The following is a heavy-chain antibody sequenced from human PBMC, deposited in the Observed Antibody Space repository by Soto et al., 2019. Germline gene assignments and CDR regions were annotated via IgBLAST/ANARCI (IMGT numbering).Heavy chain of an antibody. CDR2: INPNSGGT. J-gene: IGHJ6*02. CDR3: ARDQVLDYLLYGYYYYGMDV. V-gene: IGHV1-2*02. Sequence: QVQLVQSGAEVKKPGASVKVSCKASGYTFTGYYMHWVRQAPGQGLEWMGWINPNSGGTNYAQKLQGRVTMNRDTTISTAYMELSRLRSDDTAVYYCARDQVLDYLLYGYYYYGMDVWGQGTTVTVSS. CDR1: GYTFTGYY. D-gene: IGHD2-2*02.